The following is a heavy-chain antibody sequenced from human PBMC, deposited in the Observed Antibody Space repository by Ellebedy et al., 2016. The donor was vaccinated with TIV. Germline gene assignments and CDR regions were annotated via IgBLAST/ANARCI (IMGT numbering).Heavy chain of an antibody. CDR3: ARGGNNFGSGRFDN. CDR2: IYYSGSS. V-gene: IGHV4-31*02. Sequence: LRLSXSVSGDSISGGGDYWSWIRQHPGQGLEWIGYIYYSGSSNYNPSLQSRVSMSVDTSKNQFSLKLTSVTAADTAVYYCARGGNNFGSGRFDNWGQGTLVTVSS. D-gene: IGHD3-10*01. CDR1: GDSISGGGDY. J-gene: IGHJ4*02.